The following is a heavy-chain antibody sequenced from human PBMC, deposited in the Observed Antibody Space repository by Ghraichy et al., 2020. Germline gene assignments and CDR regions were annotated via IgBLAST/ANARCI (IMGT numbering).Heavy chain of an antibody. V-gene: IGHV3-73*01. J-gene: IGHJ4*02. D-gene: IGHD1-26*01. CDR3: VSPRGPYTGSWKEFDY. CDR2: IRTKTNNYAT. CDR1: GFSFSDSA. Sequence: GGSLRLSCTASGFSFSDSAIHWVRQASGKGLEWVGRIRTKTNNYATAYVASVKGRFTISRDDSKNTAYLQMNSLKSEDTAIYYCVSPRGPYTGSWKEFDYWGQGTLVTVSS.